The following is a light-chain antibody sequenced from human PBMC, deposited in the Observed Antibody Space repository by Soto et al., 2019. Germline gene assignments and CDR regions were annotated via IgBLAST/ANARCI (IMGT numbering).Light chain of an antibody. CDR3: QQLNSYPLT. Sequence: DIQVTQSPSSLSASVGDRVTITCRASQDIKNYLNWYQRKPGTAPRLLIYAASNLHSGVPSTFSASGSGTDFALNISSLQADDFATYYCQQLNSYPLTFGGGTKVDIK. CDR2: AAS. J-gene: IGKJ4*01. CDR1: QDIKNY. V-gene: IGKV1-39*01.